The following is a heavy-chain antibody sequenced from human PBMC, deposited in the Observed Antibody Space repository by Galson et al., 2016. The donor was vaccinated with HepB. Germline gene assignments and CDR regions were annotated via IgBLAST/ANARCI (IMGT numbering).Heavy chain of an antibody. D-gene: IGHD2-8*01. J-gene: IGHJ4*02. CDR3: AREGYCTNGVCYSYFDY. CDR1: GYTFTDYY. CDR2: INPHSGGT. Sequence: SVKVSCKASGYTFTDYYIHWVRQAPGQGLEWMGSINPHSGGTNYAQKFQGRVTMTRDTSITTAYMELNRLRSDDTDDTAVFYCAREGYCTNGVCYSYFDYWAQGTLVTVSS. V-gene: IGHV1-2*02.